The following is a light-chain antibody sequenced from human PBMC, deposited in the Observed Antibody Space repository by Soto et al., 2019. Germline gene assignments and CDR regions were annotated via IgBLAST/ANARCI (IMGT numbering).Light chain of an antibody. J-gene: IGLJ1*01. CDR3: TSYTRDTALV. V-gene: IGLV2-14*01. CDR2: EVS. CDR1: SSDVGTYNY. Sequence: QSALTQPSSLSVSPAQSITISFTGTSSDVGTYNYVSWYQHHPGKAPKLIIYEVSNRPSGVSNRFSGSKSGSTASLTISGLQAEDEADYHCTSYTRDTALVFGTGTKVTVL.